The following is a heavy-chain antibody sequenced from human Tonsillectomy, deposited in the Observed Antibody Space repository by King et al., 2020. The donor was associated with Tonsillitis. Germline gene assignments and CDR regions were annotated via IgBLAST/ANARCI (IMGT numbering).Heavy chain of an antibody. V-gene: IGHV1-69*12. CDR2: IIPIFGTA. Sequence: QLVQSGAEVKKPGSSVKVSCKASGGTFSSYAISWVRQAPGQGLEWMGGIIPIFGTANYAQKFQGRVTITADESTSTAYMELSSLRSEDTAVYYCARDWGGYCSSTSCYKEYYYYYYMDVWGKGTTVTVSS. J-gene: IGHJ6*03. D-gene: IGHD2-2*02. CDR3: ARDWGGYCSSTSCYKEYYYYYYMDV. CDR1: GGTFSSYA.